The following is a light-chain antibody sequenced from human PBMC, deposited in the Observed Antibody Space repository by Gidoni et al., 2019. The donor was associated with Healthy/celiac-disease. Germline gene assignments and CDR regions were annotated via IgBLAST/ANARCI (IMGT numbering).Light chain of an antibody. V-gene: IGKV3-20*01. CDR2: GAS. Sequence: PGERATLSCRASQSVSSSYLAWYQQKPGQAPRLLIYGASSRATGIPDRFSGSGSGTDFTLTISRLEPEDFAVYYCQQYGSSPYTFGQGTKLEIK. J-gene: IGKJ2*01. CDR3: QQYGSSPYT. CDR1: QSVSSSY.